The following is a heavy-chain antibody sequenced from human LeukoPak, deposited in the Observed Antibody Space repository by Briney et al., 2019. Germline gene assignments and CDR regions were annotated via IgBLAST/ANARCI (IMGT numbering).Heavy chain of an antibody. D-gene: IGHD4-17*01. Sequence: SETLSLTCTVSGGSISSYYWSWIRQPPGKGLEWIGYTYYSGSTNYNPSLKSRVTISVDTSKNQFSLKLSSVTAADTAVYYCARVTDDYGDYRFFDYWGQGTLVTVSS. CDR2: TYYSGST. J-gene: IGHJ4*02. V-gene: IGHV4-59*01. CDR3: ARVTDDYGDYRFFDY. CDR1: GGSISSYY.